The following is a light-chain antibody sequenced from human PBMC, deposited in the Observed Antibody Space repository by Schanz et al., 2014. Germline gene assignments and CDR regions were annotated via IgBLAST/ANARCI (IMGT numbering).Light chain of an antibody. V-gene: IGLV1-44*01. J-gene: IGLJ3*02. CDR1: SSNIGRNP. Sequence: QSVLTQPPSASGTPGQRVTISCSGSSSNIGRNPVNWYQQLPGTAPKLLIHNSDQRPSGVPDRFSASKSGTSASLAISGLQSQDEADYYCAAWSDSLQSWVFGGGTKLTVL. CDR2: NSD. CDR3: AAWSDSLQSWV.